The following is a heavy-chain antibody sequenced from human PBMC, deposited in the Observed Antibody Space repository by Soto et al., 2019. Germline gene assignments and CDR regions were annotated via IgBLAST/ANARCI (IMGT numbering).Heavy chain of an antibody. Sequence: SETLSLTCAVYGGSFSGYYWTWIRQPPGTGPEWIGEINHSGSTNYNPSLKSRVTISVDTSKNQFSLKLTSVTAADTAVYYCARDNITGLFDYWGQGTLVTVSS. D-gene: IGHD3-10*01. J-gene: IGHJ4*02. CDR1: GGSFSGYY. CDR2: INHSGST. V-gene: IGHV4-34*01. CDR3: ARDNITGLFDY.